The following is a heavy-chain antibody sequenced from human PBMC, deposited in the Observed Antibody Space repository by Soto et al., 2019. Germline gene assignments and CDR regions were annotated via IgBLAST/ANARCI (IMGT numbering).Heavy chain of an antibody. Sequence: GASVKVSCKASGYTFTGYYMHWVRQAPGQGLEWMGWINPNSGGTNYAQKFQGWVTMTRDTSISTAYMELSRLRSDDTAVYYCARGPPYCSSTRCYMYYYYYMDVWGKGTTVTVSS. D-gene: IGHD2-2*02. CDR3: ARGPPYCSSTRCYMYYYYYMDV. J-gene: IGHJ6*03. CDR2: INPNSGGT. V-gene: IGHV1-2*04. CDR1: GYTFTGYY.